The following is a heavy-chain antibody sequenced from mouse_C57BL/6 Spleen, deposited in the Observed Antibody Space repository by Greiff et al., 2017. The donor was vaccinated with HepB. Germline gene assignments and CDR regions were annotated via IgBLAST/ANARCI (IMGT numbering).Heavy chain of an antibody. Sequence: VQLQQSGAELVMPGASVKLSCKASGYTFTSYWMHWVKQRPGQGLEWIGEIDPSDSYTNYNQKFKGKSTLTVDKSSSTAYMQLSSLTSEDSAVYYCARNYGSSLFDYWGQGTTLTVSS. CDR1: GYTFTSYW. V-gene: IGHV1-69*01. J-gene: IGHJ2*01. CDR2: IDPSDSYT. CDR3: ARNYGSSLFDY. D-gene: IGHD1-1*01.